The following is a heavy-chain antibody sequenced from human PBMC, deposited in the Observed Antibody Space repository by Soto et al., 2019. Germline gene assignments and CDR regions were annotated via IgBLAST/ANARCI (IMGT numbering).Heavy chain of an antibody. D-gene: IGHD6-6*01. Sequence: GSLRLSCAASGFTFSSYAMNWVRQAPGKGLEWVSVISGSGGSTYYADSVKGRFTISRDNSKNTLYPQMNSLRAEDTAVYYCARRGPRTYFDYWGQGTLVIVSS. CDR2: ISGSGGST. CDR1: GFTFSSYA. CDR3: ARRGPRTYFDY. V-gene: IGHV3-23*01. J-gene: IGHJ4*02.